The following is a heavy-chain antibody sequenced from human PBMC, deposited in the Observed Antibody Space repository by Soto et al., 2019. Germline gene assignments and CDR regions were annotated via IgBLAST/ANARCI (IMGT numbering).Heavy chain of an antibody. Sequence: GGSLRLSCAASGFTFDDYTMHWVRQAPGKGLEWVSLISWDGGSTYYADSVKGRFTISRDNSKNSLYLQMNSLRTEDTALYYCAKDRAYSSSSRAFDYWGQGTLVTVSS. J-gene: IGHJ4*02. CDR2: ISWDGGST. D-gene: IGHD6-6*01. V-gene: IGHV3-43*01. CDR3: AKDRAYSSSSRAFDY. CDR1: GFTFDDYT.